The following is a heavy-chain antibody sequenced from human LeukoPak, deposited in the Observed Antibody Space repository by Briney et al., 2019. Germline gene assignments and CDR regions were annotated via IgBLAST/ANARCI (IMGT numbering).Heavy chain of an antibody. CDR2: ISSSTSYI. J-gene: IGHJ4*02. CDR1: GFTFSNYS. D-gene: IGHD2-21*01. CDR3: AKFQGTPRSLDH. V-gene: IGHV3-21*01. Sequence: GGSLRLSCAASGFTFSNYSMIWVRQAPGKGLEWVSSISSSTSYIYYADALKGRFTISRDNAKNALYLQMNSLGGEDTAVYYCAKFQGTPRSLDHWGQGTLVTVSS.